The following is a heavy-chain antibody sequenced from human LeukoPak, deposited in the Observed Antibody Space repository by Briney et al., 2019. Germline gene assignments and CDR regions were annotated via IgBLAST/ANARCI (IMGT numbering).Heavy chain of an antibody. Sequence: SETLSLTCTVSGGSISSYFWSWIRQPPGKGLEWIGYIYHSGSTYYNPSLKSRVTISVDRSKNQFSLKLSSVTAADTAVYYCARWIEYSSAFDYWGQGTLVTVSS. CDR3: ARWIEYSSAFDY. CDR2: IYHSGST. V-gene: IGHV4-59*12. CDR1: GGSISSYF. D-gene: IGHD6-19*01. J-gene: IGHJ4*02.